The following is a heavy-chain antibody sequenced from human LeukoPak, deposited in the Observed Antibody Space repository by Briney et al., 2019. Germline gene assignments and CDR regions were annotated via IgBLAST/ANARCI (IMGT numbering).Heavy chain of an antibody. Sequence: PGGSLRLSCAASGFTFSSYAMSWVRQAPGKGLEWVSAISGSGGSTYYADSVKGRFTISRDNSKNTLYLQMNSLRAEDTAVYYCAKDRMSSGRYRVGGSAFDYWGQGTLVTVSS. J-gene: IGHJ4*02. CDR3: AKDRMSSGRYRVGGSAFDY. D-gene: IGHD6-19*01. CDR2: ISGSGGST. V-gene: IGHV3-23*01. CDR1: GFTFSSYA.